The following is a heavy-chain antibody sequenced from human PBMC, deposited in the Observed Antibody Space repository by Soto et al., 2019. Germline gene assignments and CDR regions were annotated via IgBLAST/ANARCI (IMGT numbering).Heavy chain of an antibody. CDR2: ISGCGGST. CDR1: GLTFSSYA. V-gene: IGHV3-23*01. CDR3: AKDPGVYSYGRAFAYDY. D-gene: IGHD5-18*01. Sequence: EVQLLESGGGLVQPGGSLRLSCAASGLTFSSYAMSWVRQSPGKGLEWVSAISGCGGSTYYADSVKGRFTISRHNSKNTLYLQVNSLRAEETAVYYCAKDPGVYSYGRAFAYDYWGQGTLVAVT. J-gene: IGHJ4*02.